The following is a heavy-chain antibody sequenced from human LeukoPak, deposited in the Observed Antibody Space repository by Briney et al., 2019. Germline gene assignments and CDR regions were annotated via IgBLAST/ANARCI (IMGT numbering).Heavy chain of an antibody. CDR2: IRTKVNSYTT. V-gene: IGHV3-72*01. CDR3: ARVGYDSSGYYYYLGYYYYYMDV. Sequence: GGSLRLSCAASGLRFSDYHMDWVRQAPGKGLEWVARIRTKVNSYTTEYAASVRGRFTISRDDSKNSLYLQMNSLRAEDTAVYYCARVGYDSSGYYYYLGYYYYYMDVWGKGTTVTVSS. CDR1: GLRFSDYH. J-gene: IGHJ6*03. D-gene: IGHD3-22*01.